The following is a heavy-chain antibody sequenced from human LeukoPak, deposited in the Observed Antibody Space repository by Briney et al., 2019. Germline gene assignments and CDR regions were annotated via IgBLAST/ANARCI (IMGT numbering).Heavy chain of an antibody. D-gene: IGHD6-6*01. CDR2: ISYDGSNK. J-gene: IGHJ6*02. CDR1: GFTFSSYA. CDR3: ARGEYSSSPHIEHGMDV. V-gene: IGHV3-30-3*01. Sequence: GRSLRLSCAASGFTFSSYAMHWVRQAPGKGLEWVAVISYDGSNKYYADSVKGRFTISRDNSKNTLYLQMNSLRAEDTAVYYCARGEYSSSPHIEHGMDVWGQGTTVTVSS.